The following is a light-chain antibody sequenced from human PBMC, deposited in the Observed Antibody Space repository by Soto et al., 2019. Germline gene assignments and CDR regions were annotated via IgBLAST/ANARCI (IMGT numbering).Light chain of an antibody. V-gene: IGLV2-14*03. CDR2: DVT. CDR3: NSYTSASTYV. CDR1: GSGIGSYNY. Sequence: QAALTQPSSVSGSPGQSISLTCTGTGSGIGSYNYVSWYQHHPGKVPKFIIYDVTNRPSGVSDRFSGSKSGNTASLTISGLQAEDEADYYCNSYTSASTYVFGTGTKVTVL. J-gene: IGLJ1*01.